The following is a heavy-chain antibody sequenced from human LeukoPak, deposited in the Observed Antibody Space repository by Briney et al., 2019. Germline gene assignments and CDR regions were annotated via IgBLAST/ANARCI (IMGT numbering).Heavy chain of an antibody. CDR3: ARLEAVAGYNWFDP. D-gene: IGHD6-19*01. Sequence: GESLKISCQGSGYSFTNYWIGWVRQLPGKGLEGMGIIYPGDSDTRYSPSFQGHVTISADKSISTAYLQWSSLKASDTAMYYCARLEAVAGYNWFDPWGQGTLVTVSS. J-gene: IGHJ5*02. V-gene: IGHV5-51*01. CDR2: IYPGDSDT. CDR1: GYSFTNYW.